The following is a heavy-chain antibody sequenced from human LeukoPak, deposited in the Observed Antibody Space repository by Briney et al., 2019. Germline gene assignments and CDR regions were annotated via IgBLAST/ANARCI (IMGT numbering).Heavy chain of an antibody. J-gene: IGHJ4*02. Sequence: GGSLRLSCAASGFTVSSNYMSWVRQAPGKGLEWVSVTYSGGSTYYADSVKGRFTISRDNSKNTLYLQMNSLRAEDTAVYYCTRTTIFGVGFDYSGQGTLVTVSS. CDR2: TYSGGST. V-gene: IGHV3-53*01. CDR1: GFTVSSNY. CDR3: TRTTIFGVGFDY. D-gene: IGHD3-3*01.